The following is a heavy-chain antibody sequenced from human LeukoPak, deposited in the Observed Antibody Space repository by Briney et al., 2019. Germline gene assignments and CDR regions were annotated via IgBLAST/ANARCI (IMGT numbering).Heavy chain of an antibody. CDR3: AKDRSYGDYVHGMDV. CDR1: GFTFSSYA. Sequence: GGSLRLSCAASGFTFSSYAMSWVRQAPGKGLEWVSAISGSGGSTYYADSVKGRFTISRDNSKNTLYLQMNSLRAEDTAVYYCAKDRSYGDYVHGMDVWGQGTTVTVSS. V-gene: IGHV3-23*01. J-gene: IGHJ6*02. CDR2: ISGSGGST. D-gene: IGHD4-17*01.